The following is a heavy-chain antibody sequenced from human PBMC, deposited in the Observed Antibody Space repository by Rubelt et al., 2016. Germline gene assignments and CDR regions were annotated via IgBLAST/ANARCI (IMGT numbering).Heavy chain of an antibody. Sequence: QVQLQESGPGLVKPSETLSLTCTVSGGSISSSYWSWIRQPAGKGLAWIWRIYTSGSTNYNPSPKSWITMSCDTSNNTFALKRGSGTAADTAGYYCARESPKGFGELEARDLGQGTLVTVSS. CDR2: IYTSGST. CDR3: ARESPKGFGELEARD. CDR1: GGSISSSY. J-gene: IGHJ4*02. D-gene: IGHD3-10*01. V-gene: IGHV4-4*07.